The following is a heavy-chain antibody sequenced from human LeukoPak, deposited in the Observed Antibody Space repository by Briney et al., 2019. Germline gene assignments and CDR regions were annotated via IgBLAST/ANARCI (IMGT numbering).Heavy chain of an antibody. V-gene: IGHV4-61*02. CDR2: VYTSGST. CDR1: GYSISSGSYY. J-gene: IGHJ6*03. CDR3: ARINCGGDCRGYYYKYYMDV. D-gene: IGHD2-21*02. Sequence: SETLSLTCTVSGYSISSGSYYWSWIRQPAGKGLEWIGRVYTSGSTNYNPSLKSRVTISVDTSKNQFSLKLRSVTAADTAVYYRARINCGGDCRGYYYKYYMDVWGKGTTVTITS.